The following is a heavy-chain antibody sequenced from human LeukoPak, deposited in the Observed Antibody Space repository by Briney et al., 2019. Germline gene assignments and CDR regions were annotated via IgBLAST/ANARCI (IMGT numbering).Heavy chain of an antibody. CDR2: ITGSGTDT. J-gene: IGHJ4*02. CDR1: GCTFYNYA. CDR3: AKGSSSSRPYYFDY. Sequence: TGGSLRLSCAASGCTFYNYAMSWVRQAPGQGLEWVSAITGSGTDTFHADSVKGRFTISRDNSESTLYLQMNSLRAEDTATYYCAKGSSSSRPYYFDYWGQGTLVTVSS. D-gene: IGHD6-6*01. V-gene: IGHV3-23*01.